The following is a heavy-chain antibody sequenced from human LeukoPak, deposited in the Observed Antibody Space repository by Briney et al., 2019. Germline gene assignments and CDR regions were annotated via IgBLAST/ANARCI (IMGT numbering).Heavy chain of an antibody. CDR2: IWNHGRKD. CDR1: GFTFSAYG. CDR3: VRDNWKVGDITTFDQ. J-gene: IGHJ4*02. V-gene: IGHV3-33*01. D-gene: IGHD1-26*01. Sequence: GGSLRLSCATSGFTFSAYGMHWVRQAPGKGLEWVALIWNHGRKDDYADSVKGRFTISRDNSRDTLHLQMNSLRVEDTAVYYCVRDNWKVGDITTFDQWGQGTLVTVSS.